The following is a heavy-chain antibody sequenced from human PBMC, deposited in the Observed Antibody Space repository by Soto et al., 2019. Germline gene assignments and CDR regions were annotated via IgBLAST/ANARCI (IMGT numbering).Heavy chain of an antibody. CDR1: GGSFSGYY. V-gene: IGHV4-34*01. Sequence: PSETLSLTCAVYGGSFSGYYWSWIRQPPGKGLEWIGEINHSGSTNYNPSLKSRVTISVDTSKNQFSLKLSSVTAADTAVYYCARVKRPAWFGELYYYYYGMDVWGQGTTVTVSS. J-gene: IGHJ6*02. D-gene: IGHD3-10*01. CDR3: ARVKRPAWFGELYYYYYGMDV. CDR2: INHSGST.